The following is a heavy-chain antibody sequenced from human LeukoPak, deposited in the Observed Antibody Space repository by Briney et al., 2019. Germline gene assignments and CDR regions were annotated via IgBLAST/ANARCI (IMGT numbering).Heavy chain of an antibody. J-gene: IGHJ4*02. CDR1: GFPFSSHG. CDR3: ARDLNWGFDY. V-gene: IGHV3-30*02. D-gene: IGHD7-27*01. Sequence: PGGSLRLSCAASGFPFSSHGMHWVRQAPGKGLEWVAYIRQEGRDTYYADSVKGRFSISRDDSKYTVNLEMNSLRTEDMALYYCARDLNWGFDYWGQGTLVTVSS. CDR2: IRQEGRDT.